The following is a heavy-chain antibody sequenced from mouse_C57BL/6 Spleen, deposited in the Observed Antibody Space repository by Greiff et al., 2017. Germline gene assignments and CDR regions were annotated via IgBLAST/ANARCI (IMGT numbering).Heavy chain of an antibody. Sequence: VKLQESGPGLVQPSQSLSITCTVSGFSLTSYGVHWVRQSPGKGLEWLGVIWRGGSTDYNAAFMSRLSITKDNSKSQVFFKMNSLQADDTAIYYCAKKWDGSSYGDAMDYWGQGTSVTVSS. CDR2: IWRGGST. V-gene: IGHV2-5*01. CDR1: GFSLTSYG. J-gene: IGHJ4*01. D-gene: IGHD1-1*01. CDR3: AKKWDGSSYGDAMDY.